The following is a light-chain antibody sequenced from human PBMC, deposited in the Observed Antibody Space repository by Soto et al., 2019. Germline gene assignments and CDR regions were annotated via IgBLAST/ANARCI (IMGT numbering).Light chain of an antibody. Sequence: QSVLTQPASVSGSPGQSITISCTGTSSDVGGYNYVSWYQQYPGKVPKLMIFDVTYRPSGVSNRFSGSKSGNTASLTISGLQAVDVTDSSSCSFASSTTLVFRTGTKLNVL. CDR3: CSFASSTTLV. V-gene: IGLV2-14*01. J-gene: IGLJ1*01. CDR2: DVT. CDR1: SSDVGGYNY.